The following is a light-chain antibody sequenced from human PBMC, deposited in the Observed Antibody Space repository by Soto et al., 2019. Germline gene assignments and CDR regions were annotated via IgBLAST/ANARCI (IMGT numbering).Light chain of an antibody. CDR2: DVS. J-gene: IGKJ4*01. CDR3: QHRVNWPT. Sequence: EIVLTQSPATLSLSPGERATLSCRASQSVSSYLGWYQQKSGQAPRLLISDVSRRATGIPARFSGSGSGTAVTLTISCLEPEVVAIDFCQHRVNWPTFGGGTKVEIK. CDR1: QSVSSY. V-gene: IGKV3-11*01.